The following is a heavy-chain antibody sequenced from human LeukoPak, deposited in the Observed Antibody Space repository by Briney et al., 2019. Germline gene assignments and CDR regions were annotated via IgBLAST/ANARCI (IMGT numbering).Heavy chain of an antibody. CDR3: AREIIHCSGGSCYSGFYFDY. V-gene: IGHV4-4*07. CDR2: IYTSGST. D-gene: IGHD2-15*01. CDR1: GGSISSYY. J-gene: IGHJ4*02. Sequence: PSETLSLTCTVSGGSISSYYWSWIRQPAGKGLEWIGRIYTSGSTNYNPSLKSRVTMSVDTSKNQFSLKLSSVTAADTAVYYCAREIIHCSGGSCYSGFYFDYWGQGTPVTVSS.